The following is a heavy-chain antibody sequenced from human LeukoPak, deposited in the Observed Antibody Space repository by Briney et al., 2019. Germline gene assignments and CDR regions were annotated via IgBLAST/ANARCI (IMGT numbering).Heavy chain of an antibody. D-gene: IGHD3-16*01. J-gene: IGHJ5*02. CDR1: GFTFSSYA. CDR2: VVGGGTT. CDR3: AKFGVVLPPSFHIPSWFDP. Sequence: GGSLRLSCAASGFTFSSYAMAWVRQTPGKGLEWVSTVVGGGTTFYSDSVRGRFTISRDNSKNTLYLQMNSLRADDTAVYYCAKFGVVLPPSFHIPSWFDPWGQGSLVTVSS. V-gene: IGHV3-23*01.